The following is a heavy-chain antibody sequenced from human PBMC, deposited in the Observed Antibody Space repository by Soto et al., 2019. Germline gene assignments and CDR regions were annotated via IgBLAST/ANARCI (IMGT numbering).Heavy chain of an antibody. CDR2: IGGSGGTT. V-gene: IGHV3-23*01. CDR1: GFTFSSYA. J-gene: IGHJ3*02. CDR3: ARDHSAFGI. Sequence: GGSLRLSCAASGFTFSSYAISWVRQAPGKGLEWVSAIGGSGGTTYYADSVKGRFTISRDNSKDSLYLQMNSLRAEDTAVYYCARDHSAFGIWGQGTMVTVSS.